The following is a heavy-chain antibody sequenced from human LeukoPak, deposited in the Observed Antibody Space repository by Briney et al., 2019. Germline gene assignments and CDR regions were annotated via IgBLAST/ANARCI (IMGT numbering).Heavy chain of an antibody. CDR2: INPNSGGT. CDR1: GYTFTGYY. Sequence: ASVKVSCKASGYTFTGYYMHWVRQAPGQGLEWMGWINPNSGGTNYAQKFQGRVTMTRDTSISTAYMELSRLRSDDTAVYYCASSFELWAASFDYWGQGTLVTVSS. J-gene: IGHJ4*02. D-gene: IGHD3-16*01. V-gene: IGHV1-2*02. CDR3: ASSFELWAASFDY.